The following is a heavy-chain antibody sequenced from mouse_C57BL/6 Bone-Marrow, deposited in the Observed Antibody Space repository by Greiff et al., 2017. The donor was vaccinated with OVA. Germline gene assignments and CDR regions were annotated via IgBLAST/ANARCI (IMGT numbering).Heavy chain of an antibody. CDR3: ARRGYGSSYGYAMDY. CDR1: GYTFTDYN. Sequence: DVQLQESGPELVKPGASVKIPCKASGYTFTDYNMDWVKQSHGKSLEWIGDINPNNGGTIYNQKFKGKATLTVDKSSSTAYMELRSLTSEDTAVYYCARRGYGSSYGYAMDYWGQGTSVTVSS. V-gene: IGHV1-18*01. CDR2: INPNNGGT. D-gene: IGHD1-1*01. J-gene: IGHJ4*01.